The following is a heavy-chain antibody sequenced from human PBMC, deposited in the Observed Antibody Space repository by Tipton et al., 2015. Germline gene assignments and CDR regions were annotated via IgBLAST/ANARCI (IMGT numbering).Heavy chain of an antibody. J-gene: IGHJ4*02. D-gene: IGHD3-22*01. CDR3: AREGYYYDSSGRGYYFDY. CDR2: IYSSGST. V-gene: IGHV4-31*03. CDR1: GGSISSGDYY. Sequence: TLSLTCTVSGGSISSGDYYWYWIRQHPGKGLEWIGYIYSSGSTYYNPSLKSRVTISVDTSKNQFSLKLSSVTAADTAVHYCAREGYYYDSSGRGYYFDYWGQGTLVTVSS.